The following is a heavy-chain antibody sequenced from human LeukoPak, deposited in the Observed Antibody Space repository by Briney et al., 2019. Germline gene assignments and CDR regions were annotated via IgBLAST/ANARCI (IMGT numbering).Heavy chain of an antibody. CDR3: ARDLTGDLYTFFDY. J-gene: IGHJ4*02. CDR1: GYTFTGYH. Sequence: GASVKVSCKTTGYTFTGYHLHWERQAPGQGLEWMAWIQSDSGDTNYAQKFQGRVTVTRDKFTRTSYIEVDRLSSDDTAVYYCARDLTGDLYTFFDYWGQGTLVTVSS. D-gene: IGHD3-16*02. CDR2: IQSDSGDT. V-gene: IGHV1-2*02.